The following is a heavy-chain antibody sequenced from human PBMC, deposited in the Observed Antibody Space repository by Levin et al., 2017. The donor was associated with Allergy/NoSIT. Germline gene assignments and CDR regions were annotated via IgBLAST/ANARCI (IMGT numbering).Heavy chain of an antibody. D-gene: IGHD2-21*01. CDR3: ASRTYRD. J-gene: IGHJ4*02. Sequence: SETLSLTCTVSGGFISGSTYYWGWIRQPPGKGREWIGRTYHDGSTYYNPSLKSRTTVSVDTSRNQFSLKVRSVTATDTAVYYCASRTYRDWGQGTLVTVSS. V-gene: IGHV4-39*01. CDR1: GGFISGSTYY. CDR2: TYHDGST.